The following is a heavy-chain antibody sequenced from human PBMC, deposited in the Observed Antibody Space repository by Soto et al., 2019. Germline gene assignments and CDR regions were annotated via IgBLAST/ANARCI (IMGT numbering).Heavy chain of an antibody. CDR3: TTVEHYYGSGSYDY. D-gene: IGHD3-10*01. CDR2: IKSKTDGGTT. Sequence: DVQLVESGGGLVKPGGSLRLSCTASGFIFSNAWMNWVRQAPGKGLEWVGRIKSKTDGGTTDYAAPVKGRFSISRDDSKYTLYLQMNSLKAEDTAVYYCTTVEHYYGSGSYDYWGQGTLVTVSS. V-gene: IGHV3-15*07. J-gene: IGHJ4*02. CDR1: GFIFSNAW.